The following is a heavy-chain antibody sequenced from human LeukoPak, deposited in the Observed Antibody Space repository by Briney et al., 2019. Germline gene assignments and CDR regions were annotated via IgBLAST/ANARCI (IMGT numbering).Heavy chain of an antibody. D-gene: IGHD2-2*01. CDR3: ARDRVYCSSTSCSPLRY. CDR1: GYTFTGYY. V-gene: IGHV1-2*02. Sequence: GASVKVSCKASGYTFTGYYMHWVRQAPGQGLEWMGWINPNSGGTNYAQKFQGRVTMTRDTSISTAYMELSRLRSDDTAVYYCARDRVYCSSTSCSPLRYWGQGTLVTVSS. CDR2: INPNSGGT. J-gene: IGHJ4*02.